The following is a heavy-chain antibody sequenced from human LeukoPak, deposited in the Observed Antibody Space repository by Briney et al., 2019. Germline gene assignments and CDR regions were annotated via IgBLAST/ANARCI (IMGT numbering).Heavy chain of an antibody. V-gene: IGHV3-64*01. D-gene: IGHD6-19*01. Sequence: GGSLRLSCAASGFTLSSYAMHWVRQAPGKGLEYVSAISSNGGSTYYANSVKGRFTISRDNSKNTLYLQMGSLRAEDMAVYYCARSLIAVAGTRPLDYWGQGTLVTVSS. J-gene: IGHJ4*02. CDR2: ISSNGGST. CDR1: GFTLSSYA. CDR3: ARSLIAVAGTRPLDY.